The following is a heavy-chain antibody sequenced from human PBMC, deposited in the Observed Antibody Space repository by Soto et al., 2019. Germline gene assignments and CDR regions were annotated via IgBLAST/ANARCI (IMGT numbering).Heavy chain of an antibody. CDR1: GFTFSSYW. V-gene: IGHV3-74*01. Sequence: EVQLVESGGGLVQPGGSLRLSCAASGFTFSSYWMHWVRQAPGKGLVWVSRINSDGSTTSYADSVKGRFTISRDNAKSTMYLQMDSLRAADTAVYCLERGGPPLYWGQGSLVTVCS. CDR3: ERGGPPLY. J-gene: IGHJ4*02. CDR2: INSDGSTT.